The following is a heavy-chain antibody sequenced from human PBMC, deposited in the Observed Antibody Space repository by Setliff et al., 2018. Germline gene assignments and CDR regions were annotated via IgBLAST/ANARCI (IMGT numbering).Heavy chain of an antibody. CDR1: GYTFTTYG. D-gene: IGHD3-3*01. CDR3: ARSNRFTIFGGGLPFDI. Sequence: ASVKVSCKTSGYTFTTYGISWVRQAPGQGLEWMGWISAYNGATNYAQKVQGRVTLTTETSTDTAYMELRSLTTDDTAVYYCARSNRFTIFGGGLPFDIWGQGTMGTVS. V-gene: IGHV1-18*01. J-gene: IGHJ3*02. CDR2: ISAYNGAT.